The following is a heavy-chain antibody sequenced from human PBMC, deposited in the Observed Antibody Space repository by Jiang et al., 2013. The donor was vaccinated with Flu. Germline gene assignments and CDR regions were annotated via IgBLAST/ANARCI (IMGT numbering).Heavy chain of an antibody. D-gene: IGHD3-10*01. CDR1: GFSLDTAGEG. J-gene: IGHJ5*02. Sequence: PTQTLTLTCTFSGFSLDTAGEGVGWIRQPPGKALEWPALIYWNDDKRYRPSLKSRLTVTKDTSINQVVLTVTNVDPVDTATYYCARGSPDAEEFFVTWGQGTLVTVSA. CDR3: ARGSPDAEEFFVT. V-gene: IGHV2-5*01. CDR2: IYWNDDK.